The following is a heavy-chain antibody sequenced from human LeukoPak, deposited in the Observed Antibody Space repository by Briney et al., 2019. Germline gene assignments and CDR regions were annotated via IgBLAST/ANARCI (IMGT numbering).Heavy chain of an antibody. J-gene: IGHJ4*02. D-gene: IGHD5-12*01. CDR2: ISAYNGNT. Sequence: ASVNVSCKASGYTFTSYGISWVRQAPGQGLEWMGWISAYNGNTNYAQKFQGRVTMTTDTSTNTAYMELRSLRSDDTAVYYCARDGYSGYDYLDWGQGTPVTVSS. V-gene: IGHV1-18*01. CDR3: ARDGYSGYDYLD. CDR1: GYTFTSYG.